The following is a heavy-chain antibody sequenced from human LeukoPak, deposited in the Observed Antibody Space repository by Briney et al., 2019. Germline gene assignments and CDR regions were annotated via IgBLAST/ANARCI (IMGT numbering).Heavy chain of an antibody. D-gene: IGHD4-17*01. Sequence: SETLSLTCTVSGGSISSYYWSWIRQPPGKGLEWIGYIYYSGSTNYNPSLKSRVTISVDTSKNQFSLKLSSVTAADTAVYYCARASSVTATNGFDPWGQGTLVTVSS. CDR2: IYYSGST. J-gene: IGHJ5*02. CDR1: GGSISSYY. CDR3: ARASSVTATNGFDP. V-gene: IGHV4-59*01.